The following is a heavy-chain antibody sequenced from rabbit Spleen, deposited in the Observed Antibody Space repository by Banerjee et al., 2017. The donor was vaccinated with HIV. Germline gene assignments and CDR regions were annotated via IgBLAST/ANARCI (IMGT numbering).Heavy chain of an antibody. CDR2: IDSGSSGFT. Sequence: LEESGGGLVKPEGSLTLTCKASGVSFSDKDVMCWVRQAPGKGLEWIACIDSGSSGFTYFATWAKGRFTCSKTSSTTVTLQMTRLTAADTATYFCARDTSSSFSSYGMDLWGQGTLVTVS. J-gene: IGHJ6*01. V-gene: IGHV1S45*01. D-gene: IGHD1-1*01. CDR1: GVSFSDKDV. CDR3: ARDTSSSFSSYGMDL.